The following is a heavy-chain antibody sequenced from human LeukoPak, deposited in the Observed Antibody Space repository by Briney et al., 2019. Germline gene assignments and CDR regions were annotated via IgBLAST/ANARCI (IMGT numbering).Heavy chain of an antibody. Sequence: PSETLSLTCTVSGGSISISSYYWGWIRQPPGKGLEWIGSIYYSGSTYYNPSLKSRVTISVDTSKNQFSLKLSSVTAADTAVYYCARGRGGTMVRGVRISDPWGQGTLVTVSS. V-gene: IGHV4-39*07. CDR2: IYYSGST. CDR3: ARGRGGTMVRGVRISDP. CDR1: GGSISISSYY. J-gene: IGHJ5*02. D-gene: IGHD3-10*01.